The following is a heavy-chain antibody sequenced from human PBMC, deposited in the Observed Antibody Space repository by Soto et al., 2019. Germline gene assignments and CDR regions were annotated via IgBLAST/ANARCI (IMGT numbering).Heavy chain of an antibody. CDR3: ARGRWRGVVVAATQHNWFDP. V-gene: IGHV4-59*12. CDR2: IYHSGST. Sequence: PSETLSLTCTVSGGSISSYYWSWIRQPPGKGLEWIGYIYHSGSTYYNPSLKSRVTISVDRSKNQFSLKLSSVTAADTAVYYCARGRWRGVVVAATQHNWFDPWGQGALVTVSS. CDR1: GGSISSYY. D-gene: IGHD2-15*01. J-gene: IGHJ5*02.